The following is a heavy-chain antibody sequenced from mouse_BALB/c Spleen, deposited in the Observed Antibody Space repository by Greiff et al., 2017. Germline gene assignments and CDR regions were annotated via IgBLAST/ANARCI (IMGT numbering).Heavy chain of an antibody. V-gene: IGHV2-2*02. J-gene: IGHJ3*01. D-gene: IGHD2-14*01. CDR1: GFSLTSYG. CDR3: ARGGYYRYDEIAY. CDR2: IWSGGST. Sequence: QVHVKQSGPGLVQPSQSLSITCTVSGFSLTSYGVHWVRQSPGKGLEWLGVIWSGGSTDYNAAFISRLSISKDNSKSQVFFKMNSLQANDTAIYYCARGGYYRYDEIAYWGQGTLVTVSA.